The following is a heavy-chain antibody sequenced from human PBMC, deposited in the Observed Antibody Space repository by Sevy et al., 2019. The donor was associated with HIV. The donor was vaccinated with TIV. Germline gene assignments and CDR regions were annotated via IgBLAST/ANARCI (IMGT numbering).Heavy chain of an antibody. V-gene: IGHV3-23*01. J-gene: IGHJ6*02. CDR3: ARVGGDRRYCGGDCYSHYYYYGMDV. D-gene: IGHD2-21*02. CDR2: LSGSGGNT. CDR1: GFTFSNYA. Sequence: GGSLRLSCAASGFTFSNYAMSWVRQAPGKGLEWVSALSGSGGNTYYADSVKGRFTISRDNAKNSLYLQMNSLRAEDTAVYYCARVGGDRRYCGGDCYSHYYYYGMDVWGQGTTVTVSS.